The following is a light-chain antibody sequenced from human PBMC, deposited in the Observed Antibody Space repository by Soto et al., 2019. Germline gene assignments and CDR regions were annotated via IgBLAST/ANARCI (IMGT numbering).Light chain of an antibody. J-gene: IGLJ1*01. CDR3: CSYAGSSTFV. V-gene: IGLV2-23*01. CDR2: EGN. CDR1: SSDVGNYNL. Sequence: QSALTQPASVSASLGQSITITCTGTSSDVGNYNLVSWYQQNSGKAPKLIIYEGNKRPSGVSNRFSGSKSGNTASLTISGLQAEDETDYYCCSYAGSSTFVFGTGTKLTVL.